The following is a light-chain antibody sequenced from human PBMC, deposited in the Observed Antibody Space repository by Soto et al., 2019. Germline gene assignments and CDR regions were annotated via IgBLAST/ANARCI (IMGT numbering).Light chain of an antibody. CDR3: ATWDDSLNGQGV. CDR2: SNN. CDR1: SSNVGSNA. J-gene: IGLJ3*02. Sequence: QSVLTQSPSASGTPGQRVTISCSGSSSNVGSNAVSWYQLLPGTAPKLLIYSNNQRPSWVPDRFSGSKSGTSASLAISELQSEDEADYYCATWDDSLNGQGVFGGGTKVTVL. V-gene: IGLV1-44*01.